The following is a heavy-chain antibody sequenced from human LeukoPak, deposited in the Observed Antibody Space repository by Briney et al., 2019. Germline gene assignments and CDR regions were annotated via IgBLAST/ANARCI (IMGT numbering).Heavy chain of an antibody. Sequence: GGSLRLSCAASGFTLSDYYMSWIRQAPGKGLEWVSYSSSSGSTIYYADSVKGRFAISRDNAKNSLYLQMNSLRAEDTAVYYCTRRRDFIDYWGQGTLVTVSS. CDR3: TRRRDFIDY. J-gene: IGHJ4*02. CDR2: SSSSGSTI. CDR1: GFTLSDYY. V-gene: IGHV3-11*01. D-gene: IGHD3/OR15-3a*01.